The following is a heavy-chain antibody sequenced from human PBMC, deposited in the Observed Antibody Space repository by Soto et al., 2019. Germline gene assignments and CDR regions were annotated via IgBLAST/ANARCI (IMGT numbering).Heavy chain of an antibody. CDR3: AIDPTAVRFDY. Sequence: QVQLVQSGAEVKKPGASVKVTCKASGYTFTSYYIHWVRQAPGQGLEWMGIIDPSGGSTTYAQRFKGRVSMTSDTSTSTVYMELSSLRSEDTAVYYCAIDPTAVRFDYWGQGTLVTVSS. J-gene: IGHJ4*02. CDR2: IDPSGGST. CDR1: GYTFTSYY. D-gene: IGHD6-19*01. V-gene: IGHV1-46*01.